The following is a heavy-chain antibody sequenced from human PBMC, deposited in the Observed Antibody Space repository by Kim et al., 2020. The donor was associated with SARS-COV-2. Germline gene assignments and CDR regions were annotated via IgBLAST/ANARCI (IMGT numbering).Heavy chain of an antibody. CDR3: ARKFSTGNYPLDY. D-gene: IGHD3-9*01. J-gene: IGHJ4*02. V-gene: IGHV3-23*01. Sequence: DYAASVKGRFAISRDNSKNTLYLQMNSLRAEDTAVYYCARKFSTGNYPLDYWGQGTPVTVSS.